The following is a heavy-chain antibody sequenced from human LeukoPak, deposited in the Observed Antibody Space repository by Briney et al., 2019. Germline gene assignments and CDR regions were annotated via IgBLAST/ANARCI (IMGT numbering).Heavy chain of an antibody. D-gene: IGHD6-6*01. CDR3: AKDKMDSSSSGEGIFDY. J-gene: IGHJ4*02. V-gene: IGHV3-23*01. Sequence: GGSLRLSCAASGFTVSSNYMSWVRQAPGKGLEWVSAISGSGGSTYYADSVKGRFTISRDNSKNTLYLQMNSLRAEDTAVYYCAKDKMDSSSSGEGIFDYWGQGTLVTVSS. CDR1: GFTVSSNY. CDR2: ISGSGGST.